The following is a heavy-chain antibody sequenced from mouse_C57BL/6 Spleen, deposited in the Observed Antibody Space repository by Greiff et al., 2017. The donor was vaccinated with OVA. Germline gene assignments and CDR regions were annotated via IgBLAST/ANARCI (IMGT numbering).Heavy chain of an antibody. Sequence: EVQLQQSGPGLVKPSQSLSLTCSVTGYSITSGYYWNWIRQFPGNKLEWMGYISYDGSNNYNPSLKNRISITRDTSKNQFFLKLNSVTTEDTATYYCARDRLLSLSFDYWGQGTTLTVSS. D-gene: IGHD3-2*02. J-gene: IGHJ2*01. CDR3: ARDRLLSLSFDY. V-gene: IGHV3-6*01. CDR1: GYSITSGYY. CDR2: ISYDGSN.